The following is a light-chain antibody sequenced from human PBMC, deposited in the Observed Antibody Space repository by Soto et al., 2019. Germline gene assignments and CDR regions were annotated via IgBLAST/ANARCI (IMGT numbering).Light chain of an antibody. J-gene: IGKJ2*01. CDR1: QNINTY. CDR2: AAS. Sequence: DVQLTQSPSSLSASVGDRVIITCRASQNINTYLNWYQHKPGKAPNLLIYAASTVHSGVPLRFSGSGSGTDFTLTINGLESDDFATYYCQESYSTQYTFGQWTKLAI. V-gene: IGKV1-39*01. CDR3: QESYSTQYT.